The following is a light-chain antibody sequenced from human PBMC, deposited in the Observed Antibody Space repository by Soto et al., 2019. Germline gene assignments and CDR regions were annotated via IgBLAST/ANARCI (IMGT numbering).Light chain of an antibody. V-gene: IGKV3-11*01. Sequence: EIVLTQSPGTLSLSPVEIATLSCRASQSVSSYLAWYQQKPGQAPRLLIYDASNRATGIPARFSGSGSGTDFTLTISSLEPEDFAVYYCQQRSNWPLTFGPGTTGDIK. J-gene: IGKJ3*01. CDR1: QSVSSY. CDR2: DAS. CDR3: QQRSNWPLT.